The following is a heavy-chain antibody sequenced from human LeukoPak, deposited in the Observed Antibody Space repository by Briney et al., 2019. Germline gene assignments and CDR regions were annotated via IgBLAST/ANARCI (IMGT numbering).Heavy chain of an antibody. J-gene: IGHJ6*03. CDR1: GLTFRSYW. CDR2: INSDGSST. Sequence: GGSLRLSCAASGLTFRSYWMHWVRHARGKGLVWVSRINSDGSSTSYADSVKGRFTISRDNAKNTLYLQMNSLRAEDTAVYYCARGTWATLYDYYVAVWGKGATVTVSS. D-gene: IGHD5-24*01. V-gene: IGHV3-74*01. CDR3: ARGTWATLYDYYVAV.